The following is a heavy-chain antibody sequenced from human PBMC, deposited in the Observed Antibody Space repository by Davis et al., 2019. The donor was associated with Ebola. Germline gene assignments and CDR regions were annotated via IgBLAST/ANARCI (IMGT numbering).Heavy chain of an antibody. D-gene: IGHD6-19*01. J-gene: IGHJ4*02. CDR2: IRSKANSYAT. Sequence: SPMTPCAASGFTFSGSAMHRVRQASGPGLEWVGRIRSKANSYATAYAASVKGRFTISRDDSKNTAYLQMNSLKTEDTAVYYCTNSSPDYWGQGTLVTVSS. CDR3: TNSSPDY. V-gene: IGHV3-73*01. CDR1: GFTFSGSA.